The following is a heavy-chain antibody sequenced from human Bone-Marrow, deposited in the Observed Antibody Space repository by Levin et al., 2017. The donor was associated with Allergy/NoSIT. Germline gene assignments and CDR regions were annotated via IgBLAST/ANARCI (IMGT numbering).Heavy chain of an antibody. J-gene: IGHJ4*02. Sequence: SETLSLTCTVSGGSISSSSYYWGWIRQPPGKGLEWIGSIYYSGSTYYNPSLKSRVTISVDTSKNQFSLKLSSVTAADTAVYYCARHVWFGDPFDYWGQGTLVTVSS. CDR1: GGSISSSSYY. D-gene: IGHD3-10*01. CDR3: ARHVWFGDPFDY. CDR2: IYYSGST. V-gene: IGHV4-39*01.